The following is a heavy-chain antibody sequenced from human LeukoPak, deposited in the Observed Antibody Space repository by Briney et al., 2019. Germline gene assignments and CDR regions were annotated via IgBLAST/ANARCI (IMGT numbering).Heavy chain of an antibody. D-gene: IGHD3-22*01. CDR3: ARPTYAYYYDSGGYYYGMDV. CDR2: ISYDGRNK. Sequence: GKSLRLSCAASGFSFSSYTLHWVRQAPGKGLEWVAVISYDGRNKYYADSVKGRFTISRDNSKNTLYLQMNSLRAEDTAVYYCARPTYAYYYDSGGYYYGMDVWGQGTTVTVSS. V-gene: IGHV3-30*04. CDR1: GFSFSSYT. J-gene: IGHJ6*02.